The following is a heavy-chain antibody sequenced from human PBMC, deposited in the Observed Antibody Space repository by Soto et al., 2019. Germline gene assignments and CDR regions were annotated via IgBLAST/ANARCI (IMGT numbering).Heavy chain of an antibody. J-gene: IGHJ4*02. D-gene: IGHD6-19*01. CDR1: VFAVSDR. CDR2: IHSDGST. Sequence: PGGSLQLSCLFAVFAVSDRMSWVRQAPGKGLECVSFIHSDGSTHYTDSVRGRFTISRDNSKNTLYLQMDRLRLDDTAVYFCARDASGPFDYWGQGTMFTVSS. CDR3: ARDASGPFDY. V-gene: IGHV3-53*01.